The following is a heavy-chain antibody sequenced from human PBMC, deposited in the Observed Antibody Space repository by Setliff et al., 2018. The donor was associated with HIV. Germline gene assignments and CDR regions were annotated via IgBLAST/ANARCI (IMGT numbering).Heavy chain of an antibody. V-gene: IGHV3-53*01. CDR3: AGGSGSYPKPFDP. CDR2: LYSAGNT. Sequence: GESLKISCAASGITVSSNYMIWVRQAPGKGPEWVSVLYSAGNTFYADSVKGRFTVSRDDSKNTLYLQLTSLRVEDTAVYHCAGGSGSYPKPFDPWGQGTLVTVSS. J-gene: IGHJ5*02. CDR1: GITVSSNY. D-gene: IGHD3-10*01.